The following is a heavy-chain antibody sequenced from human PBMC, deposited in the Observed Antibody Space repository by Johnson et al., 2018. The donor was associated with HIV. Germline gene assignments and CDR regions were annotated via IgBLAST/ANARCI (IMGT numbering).Heavy chain of an antibody. CDR3: TTPLLVGANRPSEEGYNDAFDI. Sequence: VQLVESGGDLVQPGGSLRLSCAASGFSFRSSWMTWVRQAPGKGLECVALMNHDGSITYYADSVRGRFTISRDSAHNSLYLQMNTLRAEDTAVYYCTTPLLVGANRPSEEGYNDAFDIWGQGTMVTVSS. CDR1: GFSFRSSW. J-gene: IGHJ3*02. CDR2: MNHDGSIT. D-gene: IGHD1-26*01. V-gene: IGHV3-7*05.